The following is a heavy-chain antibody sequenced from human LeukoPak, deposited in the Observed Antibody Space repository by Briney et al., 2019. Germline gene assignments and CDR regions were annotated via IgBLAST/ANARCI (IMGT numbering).Heavy chain of an antibody. CDR2: IKQDGSDK. Sequence: TGGSLRLSCAAPGFTFSSYWMSWVRQAPGKGLEWVANIKQDGSDKNYVDSVKGRFTISRDNAKNSLYLQMNSLRAEDTAVYYCARDHRGVFDYWGQGTLVTVSS. V-gene: IGHV3-7*01. D-gene: IGHD1-26*01. J-gene: IGHJ4*02. CDR3: ARDHRGVFDY. CDR1: GFTFSSYW.